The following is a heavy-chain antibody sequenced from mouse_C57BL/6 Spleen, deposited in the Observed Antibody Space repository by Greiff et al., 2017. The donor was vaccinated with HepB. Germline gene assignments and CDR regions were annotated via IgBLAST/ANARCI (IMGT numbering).Heavy chain of an antibody. V-gene: IGHV1-55*01. CDR2: IYPGSGST. CDR3: ARYDYDVGYAMDY. J-gene: IGHJ4*01. Sequence: QVQLKQPGAELVKPGASVKMSCKASGYTFTSYWITWVKQRPGQGLEWIGDIYPGSGSTNYNEKFKSKATLTVDTSSSTAYMQLSSLTSEDSAVYYCARYDYDVGYAMDYWGQGTSVTVSS. CDR1: GYTFTSYW. D-gene: IGHD2-4*01.